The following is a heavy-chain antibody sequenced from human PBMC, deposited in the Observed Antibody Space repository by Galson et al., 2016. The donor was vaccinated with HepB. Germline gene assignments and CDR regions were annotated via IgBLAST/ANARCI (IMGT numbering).Heavy chain of an antibody. V-gene: IGHV3-15*01. CDR1: GFAYSNAW. CDR3: ANHRG. J-gene: IGHJ4*02. D-gene: IGHD1-14*01. CDR2: IKHHDDGGTT. Sequence: SLRLSCAASGFAYSNAWMYGVRRAPGKVLEWIGRIKHHDDGGTTDYASPLKGRFTISRDDSNNTLYMQINRRKAEATAVYYSANHRGWGQGALVTVSS.